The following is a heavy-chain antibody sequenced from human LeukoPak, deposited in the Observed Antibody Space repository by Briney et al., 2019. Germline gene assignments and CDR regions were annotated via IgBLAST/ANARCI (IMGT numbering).Heavy chain of an antibody. CDR1: GYTFTGYY. D-gene: IGHD5-24*01. J-gene: IGHJ4*02. V-gene: IGHV1-2*02. CDR2: INPNSGGT. Sequence: ASVKVSCKASGYTFTGYYMHWVRQAPGQGLEWMGWINPNSGGTNYAQKFQGRVTMTRDTSISTAYMELSRLRSEDTAVYYCARTVEMATILGYWGQGTLVTVSS. CDR3: ARTVEMATILGY.